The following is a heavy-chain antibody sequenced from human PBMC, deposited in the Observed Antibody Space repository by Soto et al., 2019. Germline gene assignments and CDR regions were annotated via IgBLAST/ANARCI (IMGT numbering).Heavy chain of an antibody. CDR2: VYSSGGT. D-gene: IGHD3-3*01. CDR3: ARGQRFSDWFDP. V-gene: IGHV4-4*07. J-gene: IGHJ5*02. Sequence: QVHLQQSGPGLVNPSETLSLTCTVSGGSMSSYYWTWIRQPAGKGLEWIGRVYSSGGTHYNPSLKSRVTISLDTSQTQFSLRLLSVTDADTAVYYCARGQRFSDWFDPSGQGTLVTVSS. CDR1: GGSMSSYY.